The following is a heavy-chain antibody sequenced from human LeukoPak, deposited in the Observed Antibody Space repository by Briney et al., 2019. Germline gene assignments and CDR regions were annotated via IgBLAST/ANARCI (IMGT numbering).Heavy chain of an antibody. CDR2: ICSSGSA. Sequence: SETLSLTCTVSGGSISSGVYCWSWIRQRPGEGLQWIGYICSSGSAYYNASLKSRVSMSTDTSNNQFSLKLNSVTAADTAVYYCARDLIQGAFDIWGQGTMVTVSS. V-gene: IGHV4-31*03. CDR3: ARDLIQGAFDI. CDR1: GGSISSGVYC. J-gene: IGHJ3*02. D-gene: IGHD5-18*01.